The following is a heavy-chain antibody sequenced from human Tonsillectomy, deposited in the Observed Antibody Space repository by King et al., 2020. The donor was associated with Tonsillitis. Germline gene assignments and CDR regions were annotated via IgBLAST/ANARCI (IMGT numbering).Heavy chain of an antibody. CDR1: GASISSSSYY. V-gene: IGHV4-39*07. CDR3: ARLWDSSGPHLDY. J-gene: IGHJ4*02. D-gene: IGHD3-22*01. CDR2: IYYSGST. Sequence: QMQLQESGPGLVKPSETLSLICTVSGASISSSSYYWGWIRQPPGKGLEWIGNIYYSGSTSYNPSLKRRVTISLDTSKSLFSLKLSSVTAADTAVYYCARLWDSSGPHLDYWGQGILVAVSS.